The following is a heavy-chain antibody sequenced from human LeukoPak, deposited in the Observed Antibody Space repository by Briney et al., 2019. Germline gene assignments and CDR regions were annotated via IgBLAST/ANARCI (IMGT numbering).Heavy chain of an antibody. Sequence: GGSLRLSCATSGITFSNFGMSWIRQAPGKGLEWVSYISSSGSTIYYADSVKGRFTISRDNAKNSLYLQMNSLRAEDTAVYYCARDRGPNSSGYYWDYYYYYGMDVWGQGTTVTVSS. D-gene: IGHD3-22*01. CDR2: ISSSGSTI. CDR1: GITFSNFG. V-gene: IGHV3-11*01. CDR3: ARDRGPNSSGYYWDYYYYYGMDV. J-gene: IGHJ6*02.